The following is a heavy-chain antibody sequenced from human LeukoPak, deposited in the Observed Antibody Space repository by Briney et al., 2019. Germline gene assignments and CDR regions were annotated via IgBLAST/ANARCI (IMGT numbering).Heavy chain of an antibody. Sequence: PGGSLRLSCAASGFTFSSYGMHWVRQAPGKGLEWVAFIRYDGSNKYYADSVKGRFTISRDNSKNTLYLQMNSLRAEDTAVYYCAKEVFPERLGYCSSTSCYREGQLDYWGQGTLVTVSS. CDR2: IRYDGSNK. J-gene: IGHJ4*02. CDR3: AKEVFPERLGYCSSTSCYREGQLDY. CDR1: GFTFSSYG. V-gene: IGHV3-30*02. D-gene: IGHD2-2*02.